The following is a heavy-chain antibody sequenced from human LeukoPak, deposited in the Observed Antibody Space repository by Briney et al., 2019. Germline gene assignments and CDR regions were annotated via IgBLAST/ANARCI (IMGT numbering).Heavy chain of an antibody. V-gene: IGHV3-30*04. CDR2: ISYDGSNK. J-gene: IGHJ6*03. D-gene: IGHD2-21*01. CDR1: GFTFSSYA. CDR3: ARAYDLWYYMDV. Sequence: PGRSLRLSCAASGFTFSSYAMHWVRQAPGKGLEWVAVISYDGSNKYYADSVKGRFTISRDNSKNTLYLQMNSLRAEDTAVYYCARAYDLWYYMDVWGKGTTVTVSS.